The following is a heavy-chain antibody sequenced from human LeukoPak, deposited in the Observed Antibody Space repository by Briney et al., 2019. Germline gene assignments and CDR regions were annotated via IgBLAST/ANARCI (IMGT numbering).Heavy chain of an antibody. Sequence: GGSLRLSCAASGFTFRSYAMNWVRQAPGKGLEWVSAIRDSGSSTHYADSVKGRFTTSRDNSKNTLFLQMNSLRAEDTAIYYCAKYGPQDSGSSHFDYWGQGALVTVSS. CDR3: AKYGPQDSGSSHFDY. J-gene: IGHJ4*02. CDR2: IRDSGSST. CDR1: GFTFRSYA. V-gene: IGHV3-23*01. D-gene: IGHD1-26*01.